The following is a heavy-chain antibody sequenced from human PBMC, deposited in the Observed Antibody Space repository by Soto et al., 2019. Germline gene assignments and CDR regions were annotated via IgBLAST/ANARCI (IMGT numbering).Heavy chain of an antibody. CDR1: GYTFSRYW. CDR3: TKERPGGSFDS. CDR2: IKQDGSEK. D-gene: IGHD2-15*01. Sequence: EVQLVESGGGLVQPGGSLKLSCAASGYTFSRYWMSWVRQAPGKGLEWVASIKQDGSEKYYVESLKGRFTISRDNAKSSLYLQMNNLRVEDTAVFYCTKERPGGSFDSWGQGILVTVSS. V-gene: IGHV3-7*01. J-gene: IGHJ4*02.